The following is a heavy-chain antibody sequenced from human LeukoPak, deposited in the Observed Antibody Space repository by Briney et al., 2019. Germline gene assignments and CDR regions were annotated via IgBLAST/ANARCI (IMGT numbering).Heavy chain of an antibody. D-gene: IGHD3-10*02. V-gene: IGHV3-48*03. CDR1: GFTFSSYE. CDR2: ISSSGSTI. J-gene: IGHJ6*04. Sequence: GGSLRLSCAASGFTFSSYEMNWVRQAPGHGLEWVSYISSSGSTIYYADYVKGRFTISRDNAKNSLYPQMNSLRAEDTAVYYCAELGITMIGGVWGKGTTVTISS. CDR3: AELGITMIGGV.